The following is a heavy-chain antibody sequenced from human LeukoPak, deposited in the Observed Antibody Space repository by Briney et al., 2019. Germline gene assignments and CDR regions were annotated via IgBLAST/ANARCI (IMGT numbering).Heavy chain of an antibody. D-gene: IGHD6-13*01. CDR2: MNPNSANT. V-gene: IGHV1-8*01. Sequence: ASVKVSCKASGYTFTSYDINWVRQATGQGLEWMGWMNPNSANTGYAQKFQGRVTMTRNTSISTAYMELSSLRSEDTAVYYCARLASSSWPLYYYYGMDVWGKGTTVTVSS. J-gene: IGHJ6*04. CDR3: ARLASSSWPLYYYYGMDV. CDR1: GYTFTSYD.